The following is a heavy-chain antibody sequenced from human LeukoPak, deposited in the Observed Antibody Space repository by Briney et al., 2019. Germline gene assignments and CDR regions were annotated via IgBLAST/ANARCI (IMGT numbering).Heavy chain of an antibody. CDR3: ARGREYCSGGSCFSYDAFDI. V-gene: IGHV1-69*13. CDR2: IIPIFGTA. CDR1: GYTFTSYD. J-gene: IGHJ3*02. D-gene: IGHD2-15*01. Sequence: SVKVSCKASGYTFTSYDINWVRQATGQGLEWMGGIIPIFGTANYAQKFQGRVTITADESTSTAYMELSSLRSEDTAVYYCARGREYCSGGSCFSYDAFDIWGQGTMVTVSS.